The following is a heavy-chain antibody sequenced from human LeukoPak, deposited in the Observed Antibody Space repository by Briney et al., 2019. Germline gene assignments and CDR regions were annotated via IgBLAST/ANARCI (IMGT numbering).Heavy chain of an antibody. CDR3: ARGIYGDPVACDY. Sequence: GGSVSLFCAAAGFAFSIYWMHSVRHAPGRWQVWLSCIDSDEIRTTYADSVTGRFTISRDNAKNTVYLQMKSRRNEDTAVYYCARGIYGDPVACDYWGQGTLVTVSS. D-gene: IGHD4/OR15-4a*01. CDR2: IDSDEIRT. J-gene: IGHJ4*02. V-gene: IGHV3-74*03. CDR1: GFAFSIYW.